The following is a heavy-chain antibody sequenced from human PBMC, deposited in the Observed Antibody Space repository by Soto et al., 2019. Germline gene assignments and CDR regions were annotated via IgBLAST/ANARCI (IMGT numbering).Heavy chain of an antibody. J-gene: IGHJ3*02. CDR2: ISGSGGST. CDR3: AKDTRFSMIVGSGVDAFDI. V-gene: IGHV3-23*01. CDR1: GFTLSSYA. D-gene: IGHD3-22*01. Sequence: GGSLRLSYAASGFTLSSYAMSWVRQAPGKGLELVSAISGSGGSTYYADSVKGRFTISRDNSKNTLYLQMNSLRAEDTAVYYCAKDTRFSMIVGSGVDAFDIRGQGTMVTGS.